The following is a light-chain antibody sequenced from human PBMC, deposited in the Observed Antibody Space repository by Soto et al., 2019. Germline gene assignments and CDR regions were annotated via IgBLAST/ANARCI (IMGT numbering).Light chain of an antibody. CDR3: FSYTSSGTYV. V-gene: IGLV2-14*01. CDR2: EVS. Sequence: QSALTQPASVSGSPGQSITISCTGTSXDVGNYKYVSWYQQQPGKAPKLMIYEVSNRPSGVSNRFSGSKSGNTASLTISGLQAEDETHYYCFSYTSSGTYVFGTGTKVTV. CDR1: SXDVGNYKY. J-gene: IGLJ1*01.